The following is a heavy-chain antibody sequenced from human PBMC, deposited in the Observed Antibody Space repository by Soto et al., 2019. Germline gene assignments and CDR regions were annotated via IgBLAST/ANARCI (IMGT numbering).Heavy chain of an antibody. J-gene: IGHJ5*02. CDR2: IIPILGIA. Sequence: SVKVSCKASGGTFSSYTSSWVRQAPGQGLEWMGRIIPILGIANYAQKFQGRVTITADKSTSTAYMELSSLRSEDTAVYYCARDGLVFNWFDPWGQGTLVTVSS. V-gene: IGHV1-69*04. D-gene: IGHD6-6*01. CDR3: ARDGLVFNWFDP. CDR1: GGTFSSYT.